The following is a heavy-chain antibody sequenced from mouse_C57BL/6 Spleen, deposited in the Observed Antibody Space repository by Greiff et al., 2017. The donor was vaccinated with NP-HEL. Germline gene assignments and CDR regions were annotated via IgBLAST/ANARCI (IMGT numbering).Heavy chain of an antibody. V-gene: IGHV1-82*01. Sequence: VQLKESGPELVKPGASVKISCKASGYAFSSSWMNWVKQRPGKGLEWLGRIYPGDGDTNYNGKFKGKATLTADKSSSTAYMQLSSLTSEDSAVYFCARGKDYYGSSHWYFDVWGTGTTVTVSS. CDR3: ARGKDYYGSSHWYFDV. J-gene: IGHJ1*03. D-gene: IGHD1-1*01. CDR2: IYPGDGDT. CDR1: GYAFSSSW.